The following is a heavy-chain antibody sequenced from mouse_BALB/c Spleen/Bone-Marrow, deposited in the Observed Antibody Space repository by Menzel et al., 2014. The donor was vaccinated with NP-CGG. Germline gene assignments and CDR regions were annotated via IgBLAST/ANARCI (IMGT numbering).Heavy chain of an antibody. CDR3: ARWEYYAMDY. Sequence: EVQLQQSGAELVKPGASVKLSCTASGFNIKDTYMHWVKQRPEQGLEWIGRIDPANGNTKYDPKFQGKATITADTSSNTAYLQLSSLASEDTAVYYCARWEYYAMDYWGQGTSVTVSS. CDR1: GFNIKDTY. V-gene: IGHV14-3*02. CDR2: IDPANGNT. J-gene: IGHJ4*01. D-gene: IGHD4-1*01.